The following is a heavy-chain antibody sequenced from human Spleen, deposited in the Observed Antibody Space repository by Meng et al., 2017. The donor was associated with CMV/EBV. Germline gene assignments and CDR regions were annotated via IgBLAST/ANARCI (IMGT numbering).Heavy chain of an antibody. CDR2: IYYSGST. Sequence: RLQVSGPGLVKPPETLSLTCTVSGGYISSSSSYWGWIRQPPGKGLEWIGSIYYSGSTYYNPSLKSRVTISVDTSKNQFSLKLSSVTAADTAVYYCARTFSSSSNYFDYWGQGTLVTVSS. V-gene: IGHV4-39*07. J-gene: IGHJ4*02. D-gene: IGHD6-6*01. CDR1: GGYISSSSSY. CDR3: ARTFSSSSNYFDY.